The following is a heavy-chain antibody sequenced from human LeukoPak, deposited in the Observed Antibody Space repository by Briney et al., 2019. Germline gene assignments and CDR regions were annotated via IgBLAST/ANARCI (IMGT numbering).Heavy chain of an antibody. D-gene: IGHD2-15*01. CDR1: GGAITSHY. J-gene: IGHJ6*03. CDR3: GRDALVGYFSYYYMDV. CDR2: ISNSGST. V-gene: IGHV4-59*11. Sequence: SETLSLTCSVSGGAITSHYWTWIRQSPVKGLGWIGDISNSGSTSYNPSLKSRVTISIDTSKNQFSLKLSSVTAADTAVYYCGRDALVGYFSYYYMDVWGKGTTVTVSS.